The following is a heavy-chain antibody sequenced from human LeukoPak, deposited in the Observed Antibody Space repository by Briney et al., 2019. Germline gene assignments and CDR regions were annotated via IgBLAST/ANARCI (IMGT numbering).Heavy chain of an antibody. CDR3: ARQLDGVAGPSYFDY. V-gene: IGHV5-51*01. CDR2: IYPGDSDT. CDR1: GYSFTSYW. Sequence: GESLKISCKGSGYSFTSYWIGWVRQMPGKGLEWMGIIYPGDSDTRYSPSFQGQVTISADKSISTAYLQWSSLKASDTAMYHCARQLDGVAGPSYFDYWGQGTLVTVSS. J-gene: IGHJ4*02. D-gene: IGHD6-19*01.